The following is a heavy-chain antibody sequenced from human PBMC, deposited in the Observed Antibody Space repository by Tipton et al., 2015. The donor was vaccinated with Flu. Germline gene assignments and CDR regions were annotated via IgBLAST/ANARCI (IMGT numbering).Heavy chain of an antibody. CDR1: GYTFTSYD. V-gene: IGHV1-8*01. D-gene: IGHD3-9*01. CDR2: MNPNSGNT. J-gene: IGHJ6*02. CDR3: ARYSHYDILTGSPSYGMDV. Sequence: QLVQSGAEVKKPGASVKVSCKASGYTFTSYDINWVRQATGQGLEWMGWMNPNSGNTGYAQKFQGRVTMTRNTSISTAYMELSSLRSEDTAVYYCARYSHYDILTGSPSYGMDVWGQGTTVTVSS.